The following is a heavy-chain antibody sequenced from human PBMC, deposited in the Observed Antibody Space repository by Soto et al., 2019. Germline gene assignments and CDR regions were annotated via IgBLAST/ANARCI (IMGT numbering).Heavy chain of an antibody. CDR1: GFTFSSYA. CDR3: ARDGYYGSGTGDYYYGMDV. Sequence: QEQLVESGGGVVQPGRSLRLSYAASGFTFSSYAMHWVRQAPGKGREWVAVISYDGSNKYYADSVKGRFTISRDNSKNTLYLQMNSLRAEDTAVYYCARDGYYGSGTGDYYYGMDVWGQGTTVTVSS. V-gene: IGHV3-30-3*01. J-gene: IGHJ6*02. D-gene: IGHD3-10*01. CDR2: ISYDGSNK.